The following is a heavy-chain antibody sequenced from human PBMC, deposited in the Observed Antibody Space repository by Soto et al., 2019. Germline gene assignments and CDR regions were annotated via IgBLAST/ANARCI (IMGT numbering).Heavy chain of an antibody. Sequence: ASVKVSCKASGYTFTSYAISWVRQAPGQGLEWMGWISAYNGNTNYAQNLRGRVTTTTDASTSTAYMELRSLRSEDTAVYYCAAGGFSRSNGFRFLYDGVDVWGQGTTVTVAS. D-gene: IGHD3-3*01. CDR2: ISAYNGNT. CDR3: AAGGFSRSNGFRFLYDGVDV. CDR1: GYTFTSYA. J-gene: IGHJ6*02. V-gene: IGHV1-18*01.